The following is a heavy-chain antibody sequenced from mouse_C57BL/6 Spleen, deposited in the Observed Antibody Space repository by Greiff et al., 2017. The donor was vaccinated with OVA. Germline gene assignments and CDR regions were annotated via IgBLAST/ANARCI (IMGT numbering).Heavy chain of an antibody. D-gene: IGHD2-4*01. CDR3: ARGGMISYFDY. J-gene: IGHJ2*01. Sequence: QVQLQQPGTELVKPGASVKLSCKASGYTFTSYWMHWVKQRPGQGLEWIGNINPSNGGTNYNEKFKSKATLTVDKSSSTAYMQLSSLTSEDAAVYDCARGGMISYFDYWGQGTTLTVSS. V-gene: IGHV1-53*01. CDR2: INPSNGGT. CDR1: GYTFTSYW.